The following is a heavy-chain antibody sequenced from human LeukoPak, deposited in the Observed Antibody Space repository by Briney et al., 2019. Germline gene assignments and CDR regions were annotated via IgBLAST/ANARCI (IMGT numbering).Heavy chain of an antibody. CDR3: ARVQWLAAYYLDY. CDR1: GFTFSSYW. V-gene: IGHV3-7*03. D-gene: IGHD6-19*01. CDR2: INQDGSEK. Sequence: GGSLRLSCAASGFTFSSYWMSWVRQAPGKGLEWVANINQDGSEKYYVDSVKGRFTISRDNAKNSLYLQMNSLRAEDTAVYYCARVQWLAAYYLDYCGQGTLVTVSS. J-gene: IGHJ4*02.